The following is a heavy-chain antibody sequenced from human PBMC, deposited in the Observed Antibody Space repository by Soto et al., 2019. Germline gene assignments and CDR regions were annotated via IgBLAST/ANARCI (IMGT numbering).Heavy chain of an antibody. CDR2: IDPRDSYV. D-gene: IGHD2-2*01. CDR1: GYTFTTFW. Sequence: VQLVQSGAEVKKPGESLRISCTGFGYTFTTFWISWVRQMPGIGLEWMGRIDPRDSYVNYSPSFQGHVTISADKSISTAYLQWGSLKASDTAMYYCARLYCTTSTCDSWFDPWGQGTLVTVSS. J-gene: IGHJ5*02. CDR3: ARLYCTTSTCDSWFDP. V-gene: IGHV5-10-1*03.